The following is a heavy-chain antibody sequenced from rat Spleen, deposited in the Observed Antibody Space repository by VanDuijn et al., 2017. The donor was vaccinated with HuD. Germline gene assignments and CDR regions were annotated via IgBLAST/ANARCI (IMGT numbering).Heavy chain of an antibody. CDR2: ISYDGSST. D-gene: IGHD1-5*01. V-gene: IGHV5-25*01. J-gene: IGHJ2*01. CDR3: ARLRYNPFDY. Sequence: EVQLVESGGGLVQPGRSMKLSCAASGFTFSNYDMAWVRQAPTKGLEWVASISYDGSSTYYRDSVKGRFTISRDNAKSTLYLQMDSLRSEDTATYYCARLRYNPFDYWGQGVMVTVSS. CDR1: GFTFSNYD.